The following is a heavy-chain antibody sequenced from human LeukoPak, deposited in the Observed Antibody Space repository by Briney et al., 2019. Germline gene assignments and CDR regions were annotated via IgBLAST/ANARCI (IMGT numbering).Heavy chain of an antibody. CDR3: ARDPLYYDILTGYYMWGLFDY. CDR1: GFTFSSYA. J-gene: IGHJ4*02. V-gene: IGHV3-30*04. CDR2: ISYDGSNK. Sequence: GGSLRLSCAASGFTFSSYAMHWVRQAPGKGLEWVSVISYDGSNKYYADSVKGRFTISRDNSKNTLYLQMNSLRAEDTAVYYCARDPLYYDILTGYYMWGLFDYWGQGTLVTVSS. D-gene: IGHD3-9*01.